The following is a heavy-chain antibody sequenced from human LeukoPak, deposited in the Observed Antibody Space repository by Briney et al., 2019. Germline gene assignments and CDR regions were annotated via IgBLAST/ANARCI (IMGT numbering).Heavy chain of an antibody. CDR2: MNANSGNT. V-gene: IGHV1-8*01. CDR3: ARGYCSGGSCYVGDHFDY. D-gene: IGHD2-15*01. Sequence: GASVKVSCKASGYTFTSYDINWVRQATGQGLEWMGWMNANSGNTGYAQKFQGRVTMTRNTSISTAYMELSSLRSEDTAVYYCARGYCSGGSCYVGDHFDYWGQGTLVTVSS. J-gene: IGHJ4*02. CDR1: GYTFTSYD.